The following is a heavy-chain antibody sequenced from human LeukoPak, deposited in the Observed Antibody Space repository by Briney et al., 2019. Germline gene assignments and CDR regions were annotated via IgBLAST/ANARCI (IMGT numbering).Heavy chain of an antibody. CDR1: GFTFSSYA. J-gene: IGHJ6*02. V-gene: IGHV3-23*01. CDR2: ISGSGGST. D-gene: IGHD2-15*01. Sequence: GGSLRLSCAASGFTFSSYAMSWVRQALGKGLEWVSAISGSGGSTYYADSVKGRFTISRDNSKNTLYLQMNSLRAEDTAVYYCAKEMEDCSGGSCYALYYYYGMDVWGQGTTVTVSS. CDR3: AKEMEDCSGGSCYALYYYYGMDV.